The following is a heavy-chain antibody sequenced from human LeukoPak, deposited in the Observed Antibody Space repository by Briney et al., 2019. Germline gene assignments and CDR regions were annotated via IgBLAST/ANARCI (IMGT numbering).Heavy chain of an antibody. Sequence: GGALRLSCAASGFTFSTDTMNCVRQAPGSGREWISYISRSSSNIYSAESVRGAFTLSRDTAKSLLYLQINTLRDEDTAVYYCARDDLYTKYEDHWGQGTLVTVSS. D-gene: IGHD2-8*01. V-gene: IGHV3-48*02. CDR1: GFTFSTDT. CDR2: ISRSSSNI. CDR3: ARDDLYTKYEDH. J-gene: IGHJ4*02.